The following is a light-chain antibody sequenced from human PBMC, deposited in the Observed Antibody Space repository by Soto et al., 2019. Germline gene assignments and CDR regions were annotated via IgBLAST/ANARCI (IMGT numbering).Light chain of an antibody. CDR3: QQSYSMPFT. J-gene: IGKJ3*01. V-gene: IGKV1-39*01. Sequence: DIQMTQSPSSLSASVGDRVTISCRASQSVRRYLNWYYQKPGKAPQLLIYAASTVQSGVPSRFSGSGSETDFSLTISSLQPEAFAIYYCQQSYSMPFTFGPGTTVDVK. CDR2: AAS. CDR1: QSVRRY.